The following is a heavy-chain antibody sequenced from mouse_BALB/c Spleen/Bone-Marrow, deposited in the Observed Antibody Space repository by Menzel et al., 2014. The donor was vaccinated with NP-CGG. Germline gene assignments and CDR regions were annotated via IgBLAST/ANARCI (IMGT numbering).Heavy chain of an antibody. Sequence: DVKLVESGGGLVKPGGSLKLSCAASGFTLSSYAMSWVRQTPEKRLEWVASISSGGSTYYPDSVKGRFTISRDNARNILYLQMSSLRSEDTAMYYCARVTTATGVDYWGQGTSVTVSS. J-gene: IGHJ4*01. D-gene: IGHD1-2*01. CDR1: GFTLSSYA. V-gene: IGHV5-6-5*01. CDR3: ARVTTATGVDY. CDR2: ISSGGST.